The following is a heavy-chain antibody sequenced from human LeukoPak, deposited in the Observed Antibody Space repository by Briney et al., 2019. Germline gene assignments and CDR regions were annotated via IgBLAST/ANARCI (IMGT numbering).Heavy chain of an antibody. D-gene: IGHD4-17*01. CDR2: IYYSGST. CDR3: ARILNSGDYDAFDI. V-gene: IGHV4-59*01. J-gene: IGHJ3*02. Sequence: SETLSLTCTVSGGSISSYYWSWIRQPPGKGLEWIGYIYYSGSTNYNPSLKSRVTISVDTSKNQFSLKLTSVTAADTAVYYCARILNSGDYDAFDIWGQGTTVIISS. CDR1: GGSISSYY.